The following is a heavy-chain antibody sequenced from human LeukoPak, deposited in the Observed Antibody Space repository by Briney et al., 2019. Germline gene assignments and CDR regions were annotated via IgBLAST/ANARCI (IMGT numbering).Heavy chain of an antibody. CDR3: AKVGDGYNYPLDY. CDR2: ISGSGGRT. Sequence: GALRLSCAASGFTFSSYAMSWVRQAPGKGLEWVSVISGSGGRTYYADSVMGRFTVSRDSSKNTLYLQMNNLRAEDTAVYCCAKVGDGYNYPLDYWSQGTLVTVSS. V-gene: IGHV3-23*01. CDR1: GFTFSSYA. D-gene: IGHD5-24*01. J-gene: IGHJ4*02.